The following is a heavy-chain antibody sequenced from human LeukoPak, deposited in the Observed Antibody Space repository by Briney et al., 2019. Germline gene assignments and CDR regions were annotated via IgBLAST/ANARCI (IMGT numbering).Heavy chain of an antibody. J-gene: IGHJ6*02. D-gene: IGHD5-18*01. CDR1: GYTFTSYG. CDR3: ARVPRYSPYGMDV. V-gene: IGHV1-69*13. CDR2: IIPIFGTA. Sequence: SVKVSCKASGYTFTSYGISWVRQAPGQGLEWMGGIIPIFGTANYAQKFQGRVTITADESTSTAYMELSSLRSEDTAVYYCARVPRYSPYGMDVWGQGTTVTVSS.